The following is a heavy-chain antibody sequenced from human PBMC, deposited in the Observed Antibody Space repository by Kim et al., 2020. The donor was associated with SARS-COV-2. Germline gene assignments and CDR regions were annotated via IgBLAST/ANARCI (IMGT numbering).Heavy chain of an antibody. CDR1: GGSISSYY. V-gene: IGHV4-59*13. CDR2: IYYSGST. CDR3: ARACGLYYGSGSPLFCY. Sequence: SETLSLTCTVSGGSISSYYWSWIRQPPGKGLEWIGYIYYSGSTNYNPSLKSRVTISVDTSKNQFSLKLSSVTAADTAVYYCARACGLYYGSGSPLFCYWGQGTLVTVSS. J-gene: IGHJ4*02. D-gene: IGHD3-10*01.